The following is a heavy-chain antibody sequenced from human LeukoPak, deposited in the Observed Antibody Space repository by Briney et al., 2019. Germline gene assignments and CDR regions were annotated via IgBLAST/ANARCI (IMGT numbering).Heavy chain of an antibody. CDR1: GFIFNNYA. CDR3: ARDPAWGACDI. Sequence: GGSLRLSCAASGFIFNNYAMTWVRQARGKGLQWVSLISGSGGSTYYAASVKGRFTISRDNAWNSLYLQMSSLRAEDTAVYYCARDPAWGACDIWGQGKTVTVSS. V-gene: IGHV3-23*01. D-gene: IGHD3-16*01. J-gene: IGHJ3*02. CDR2: ISGSGGST.